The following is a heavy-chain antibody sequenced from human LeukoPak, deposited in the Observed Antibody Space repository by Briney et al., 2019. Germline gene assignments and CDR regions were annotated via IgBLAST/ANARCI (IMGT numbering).Heavy chain of an antibody. CDR2: ISGSGGST. D-gene: IGHD1-26*01. Sequence: AGGSLRLSCAASGFTFSSYAMSWVRQAPGKGLEWVSAISGSGGSTYYADSVKGRFTISRDNSKNTLYLQMDSLRAGDTAVYYCAKDNSYSGSVHWGQGTLVTVSS. CDR1: GFTFSSYA. J-gene: IGHJ4*02. V-gene: IGHV3-23*01. CDR3: AKDNSYSGSVH.